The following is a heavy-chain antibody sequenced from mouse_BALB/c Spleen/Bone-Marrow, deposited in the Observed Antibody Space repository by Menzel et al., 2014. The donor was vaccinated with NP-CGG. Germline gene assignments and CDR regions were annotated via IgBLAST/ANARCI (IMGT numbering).Heavy chain of an antibody. J-gene: IGHJ1*01. V-gene: IGHV5-17*02. CDR1: GFTFSSFG. Sequence: EVQVVESGGGLVQPGGSRRLSCAASGFTFSSFGMHWVRPAPEKGLEWVAYISSGSSTIFYVDTVKGRFTISRDNPKNTLFLQMTSLRSEDTAMYYCTRGGNWDDFDVWGAGTTVTVSS. D-gene: IGHD4-1*01. CDR3: TRGGNWDDFDV. CDR2: ISSGSSTI.